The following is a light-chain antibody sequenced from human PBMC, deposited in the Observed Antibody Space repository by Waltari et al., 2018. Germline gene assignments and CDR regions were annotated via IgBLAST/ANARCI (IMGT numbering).Light chain of an antibody. CDR2: EDT. CDR3: YSTDSSGNHRV. V-gene: IGLV3-10*01. CDR1: DLPKKY. Sequence: SYELTQPPSLSVSPGQTARIPCSGADLPKKYAYWYQQKPGQAPVVVIYEDTKRPSGIPERFSGSSSGTMATFTISGAQVEDEADYYCYSTDSSGNHRVFGRGTKLTVL. J-gene: IGLJ3*02.